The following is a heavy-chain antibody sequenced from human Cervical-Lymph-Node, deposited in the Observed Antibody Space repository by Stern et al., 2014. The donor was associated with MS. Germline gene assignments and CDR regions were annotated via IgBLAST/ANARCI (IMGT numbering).Heavy chain of an antibody. Sequence: QVQLMQSGAEVKKPGASVKVSCKTSRYTFTTYDVSWVRQATGQGLEWMGWMNPNSGKTAYAPKFQGRVTMTRNTSITTAYMDLSSLTSEDTAVYYCARGLLITFGGNTVHGYNGLDVWGQGTTVTVSS. CDR3: ARGLLITFGGNTVHGYNGLDV. CDR1: RYTFTTYD. D-gene: IGHD3-16*01. J-gene: IGHJ6*02. CDR2: MNPNSGKT. V-gene: IGHV1-8*01.